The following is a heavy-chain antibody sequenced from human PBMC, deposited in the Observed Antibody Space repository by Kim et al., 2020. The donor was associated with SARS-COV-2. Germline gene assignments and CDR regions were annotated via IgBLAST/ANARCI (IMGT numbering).Heavy chain of an antibody. CDR2: IYYSGST. J-gene: IGHJ5*02. CDR1: GGSISSSSYY. D-gene: IGHD3-9*01. CDR3: ARRRLDALRYFDWLLWLGDWFDP. Sequence: SETLSLTCTVSGGSISSSSYYWGWIRQPPGKGLEWIGSIYYSGSTYYNPSLKSRVTISVDTSKNQFSLKLSSVTAADTAVYYCARRRLDALRYFDWLLWLGDWFDPWGQGTLVTVSS. V-gene: IGHV4-39*01.